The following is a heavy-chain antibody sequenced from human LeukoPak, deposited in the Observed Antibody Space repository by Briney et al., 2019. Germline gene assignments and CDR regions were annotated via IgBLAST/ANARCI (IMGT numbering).Heavy chain of an antibody. Sequence: GASVKVSCKASGGTFSSYAISWVRQAPGQGLEWMGGIIPIFGTANYAQKFQGRVTITADESTSTAYMELSSLRSEDTAVYYCARDTRFGELNWFDPWGQGTLVTVSS. V-gene: IGHV1-69*13. CDR1: GGTFSSYA. J-gene: IGHJ5*02. CDR3: ARDTRFGELNWFDP. D-gene: IGHD3-10*01. CDR2: IIPIFGTA.